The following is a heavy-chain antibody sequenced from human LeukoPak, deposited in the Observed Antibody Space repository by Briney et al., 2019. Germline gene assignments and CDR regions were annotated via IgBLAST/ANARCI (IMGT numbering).Heavy chain of an antibody. D-gene: IGHD3-16*01. V-gene: IGHV3-30-3*01. J-gene: IGHJ4*02. Sequence: PGGSLRLSCAASGFTFSSYAMHWVRQAPGKGLEWVAVKSYDGSNKYYADSVKGRFTISRDNSKNTLYLQMNSLRAEDTAVYYCARDVGEYLTNLYWGQGTLVTVSS. CDR2: KSYDGSNK. CDR1: GFTFSSYA. CDR3: ARDVGEYLTNLY.